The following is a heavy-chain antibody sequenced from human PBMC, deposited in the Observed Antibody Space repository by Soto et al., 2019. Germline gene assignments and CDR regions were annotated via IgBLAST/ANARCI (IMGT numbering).Heavy chain of an antibody. CDR1: GFTFSSYG. CDR3: ARPGDYVGGLDY. V-gene: IGHV3-33*01. J-gene: IGHJ4*02. CDR2: IWYDGSNK. Sequence: QVQLVESGGGVVQPGRSLRLSCAASGFTFSSYGMHWVHQAPGKGLEWVAVIWYDGSNKYYADSVKGRFTISRDKSKNTLYLQMNSLRAEDTAVYYCARPGDYVGGLDYWGQGTLVTVSS. D-gene: IGHD4-17*01.